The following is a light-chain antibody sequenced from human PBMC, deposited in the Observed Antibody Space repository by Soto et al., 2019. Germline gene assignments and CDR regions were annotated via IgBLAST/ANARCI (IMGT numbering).Light chain of an antibody. Sequence: ESVLTQSPGTLSMSPGERATLSCRASQSVSSSYSAWYQQKPGQAPRLLIYGASRRATGIPARFSGSGSGTDFTLTNSRLEPEDFAVYYCQQYGSSPFTFGPGTKVEIK. CDR2: GAS. CDR1: QSVSSSY. CDR3: QQYGSSPFT. V-gene: IGKV3-20*01. J-gene: IGKJ3*01.